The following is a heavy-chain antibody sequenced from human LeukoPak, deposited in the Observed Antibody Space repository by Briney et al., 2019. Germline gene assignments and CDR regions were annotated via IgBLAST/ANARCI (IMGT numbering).Heavy chain of an antibody. J-gene: IGHJ3*02. Sequence: GGSLRLSCAASGFTFSNYLLHSVRQAPGQGLVWVSRINVDETNAYADSVSGRFTISRDNAKSTRYLQMNSLRAEDTAVYFCGRGDDGIDSWGQGTTVIVSS. CDR3: GRGDDGIDS. CDR1: GFTFSNYL. V-gene: IGHV3-74*01. CDR2: INVDETNA.